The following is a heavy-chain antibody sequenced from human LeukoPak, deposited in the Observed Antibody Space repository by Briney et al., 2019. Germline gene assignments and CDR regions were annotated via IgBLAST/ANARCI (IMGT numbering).Heavy chain of an antibody. V-gene: IGHV4-39*07. J-gene: IGHJ3*02. Sequence: PSETLSLTCTVSGGSISSSSYYWGWIRQPPGKGLGWIGSIYYSGSTYYNPSLKSRVTISVDTSKNQFSLKLSSVTAADTAVYYCARDGGELLGDAFDIWGQGTMVTVSS. D-gene: IGHD1-26*01. CDR2: IYYSGST. CDR1: GGSISSSSYY. CDR3: ARDGGELLGDAFDI.